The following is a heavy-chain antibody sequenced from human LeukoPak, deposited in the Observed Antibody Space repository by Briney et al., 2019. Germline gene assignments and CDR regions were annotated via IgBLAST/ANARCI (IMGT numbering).Heavy chain of an antibody. D-gene: IGHD2-2*01. CDR3: ARQASCSSTNCHPFDY. V-gene: IGHV4-39*01. Sequence: PSETLSLTCAVSGDSISSGTYYWGWIRQSPGKGLEWIGTIYYTESTNYNPSLKTRVTISVDTSKNQFSLKLSSVTAADTAVYYCARQASCSSTNCHPFDYWGQGTLVTVSS. J-gene: IGHJ4*02. CDR2: IYYTEST. CDR1: GDSISSGTYY.